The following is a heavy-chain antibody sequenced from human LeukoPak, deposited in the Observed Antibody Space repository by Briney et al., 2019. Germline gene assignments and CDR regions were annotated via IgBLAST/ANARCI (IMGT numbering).Heavy chain of an antibody. J-gene: IGHJ4*02. CDR3: AIFGVLEWLSPVDY. CDR2: INPNSGGT. V-gene: IGHV1-2*06. CDR1: GHTFTGYY. D-gene: IGHD3-3*01. Sequence: ASVKVSCKASGHTFTGYYMHWVRQAPGQGLEWMGRINPNSGGTNYAQKFQGRVTMTRDTSISTAYMELSRLRSDDTAVYYCAIFGVLEWLSPVDYWGQGTLVTVSS.